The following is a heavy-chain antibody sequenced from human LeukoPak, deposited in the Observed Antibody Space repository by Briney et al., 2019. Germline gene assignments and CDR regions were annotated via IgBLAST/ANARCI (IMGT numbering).Heavy chain of an antibody. CDR1: GFTFDDYV. Sequence: PGRSLRLSCAASGFTFDDYVMQWVRQAQGKGLEWVSGISWNSGRIGYADSVKGRFTISRDNAKNSLYLQMNSLRAEDTALYYCAKDVTATASSYYGMDVWGQGTTVTVSS. CDR2: ISWNSGRI. V-gene: IGHV3-9*01. CDR3: AKDVTATASSYYGMDV. D-gene: IGHD2-21*02. J-gene: IGHJ6*02.